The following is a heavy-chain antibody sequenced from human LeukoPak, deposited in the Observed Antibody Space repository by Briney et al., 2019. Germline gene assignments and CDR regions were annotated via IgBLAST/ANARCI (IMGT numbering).Heavy chain of an antibody. CDR2: ITYSWTT. V-gene: IGHV4-59*08. Sequence: PSETLSLTCTVSGGSISSYYWTWIRQPPGKGLEWIGYITYSWTTHYNPSLMSRVTISLDMSKNQFSLNLRSVTASDTAVYCCARHARYFDLWGRGALVTVSS. CDR3: ARHARYFDL. CDR1: GGSISSYY. J-gene: IGHJ2*01.